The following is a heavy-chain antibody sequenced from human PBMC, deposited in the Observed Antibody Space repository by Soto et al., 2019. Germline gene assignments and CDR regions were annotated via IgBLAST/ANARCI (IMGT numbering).Heavy chain of an antibody. Sequence: SETLSLTCTVSGGSISSYYWSWIRQPPGKGLEWIGYIYYSGSTNYNPSLKSRVTISVDTSKNQFSLKLSSVTAADTAVYYCARARSGAIGFSKKRSYYFDYGGQGTLVTVSS. V-gene: IGHV4-59*01. CDR3: ARARSGAIGFSKKRSYYFDY. D-gene: IGHD1-26*01. J-gene: IGHJ4*02. CDR2: IYYSGST. CDR1: GGSISSYY.